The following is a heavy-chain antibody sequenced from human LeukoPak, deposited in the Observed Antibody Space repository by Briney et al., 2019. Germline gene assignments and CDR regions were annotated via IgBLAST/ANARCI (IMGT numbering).Heavy chain of an antibody. D-gene: IGHD3-16*01. CDR2: IYTRGMT. V-gene: IGHV4-61*09. Sequence: SQTLSLTCAVSGGSINSGNYYWSWIPQPAGKGLEWIGQIYTRGMTNYNPSLKSRVTISLDTSKNQLSLSMSSVTAADTAVYYCARVTIPAGATGEKWFDPWGQGRLVTVSS. CDR3: ARVTIPAGATGEKWFDP. CDR1: GGSINSGNYY. J-gene: IGHJ5*02.